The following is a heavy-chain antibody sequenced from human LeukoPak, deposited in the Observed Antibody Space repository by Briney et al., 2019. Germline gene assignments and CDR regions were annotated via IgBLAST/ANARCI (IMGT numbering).Heavy chain of an antibody. D-gene: IGHD2-21*01. J-gene: IGHJ4*02. CDR2: TSSSDAGT. V-gene: IGHV3-23*01. Sequence: GGSLRLSCAAFGFPLSSYATSWVRQAPGKGLEWVSATSSSDAGTYHADSVRGRFTISRDNSKNTLYLQMNSLRVEDAAVYYCARAPVTSCRGAYCYPFDYWGRGTLVTVSS. CDR1: GFPLSSYA. CDR3: ARAPVTSCRGAYCYPFDY.